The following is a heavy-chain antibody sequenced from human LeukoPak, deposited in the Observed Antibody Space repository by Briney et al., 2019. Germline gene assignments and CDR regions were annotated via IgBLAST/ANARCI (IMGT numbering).Heavy chain of an antibody. D-gene: IGHD3-16*01. V-gene: IGHV3-23*01. CDR3: AKVRGSYYYYGMDV. CDR1: GFTFSSYA. J-gene: IGHJ6*02. Sequence: PGGSLRLSWAASGFTFSSYAMSWVRQAPGKGLEWVSAISGSGGSTYYADSVKGRFTISRDNSKNTLYLQMNSLRAEDTAVYYCAKVRGSYYYYGMDVWGQGTTVTVSS. CDR2: ISGSGGST.